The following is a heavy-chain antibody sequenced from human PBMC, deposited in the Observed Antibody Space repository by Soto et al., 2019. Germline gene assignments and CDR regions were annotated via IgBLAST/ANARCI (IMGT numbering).Heavy chain of an antibody. CDR2: ISYDGSNK. D-gene: IGHD3-3*01. Sequence: PGGSLRLSCAASGFTFNSYGMHWVRQAPGKGLEWVAVISYDGSNKYYADSVKGRFTISRDNSKNTLYLQMNSLRAEDTAVYYCAKEKDDFWSGYYFDYWGQGTLVTVSS. CDR3: AKEKDDFWSGYYFDY. CDR1: GFTFNSYG. V-gene: IGHV3-30*18. J-gene: IGHJ4*02.